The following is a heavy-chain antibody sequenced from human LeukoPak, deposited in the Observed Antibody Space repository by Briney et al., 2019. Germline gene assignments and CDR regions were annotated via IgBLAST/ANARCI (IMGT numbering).Heavy chain of an antibody. CDR3: AKGIWSGYSYYFDY. Sequence: GGSLRLSCAASGFTFRSYGMHWVRQAPGKGLEWVAFIRYDGSNKYYADSVKGRFTISRDNSKNTLYLQMNSLRAEDTAVYYCAKGIWSGYSYYFDYWGQGTLVTVSS. CDR1: GFTFRSYG. J-gene: IGHJ4*02. CDR2: IRYDGSNK. V-gene: IGHV3-30*02. D-gene: IGHD3-3*01.